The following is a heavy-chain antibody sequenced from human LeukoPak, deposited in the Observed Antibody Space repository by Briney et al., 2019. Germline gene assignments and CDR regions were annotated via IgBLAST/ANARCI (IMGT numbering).Heavy chain of an antibody. J-gene: IGHJ4*02. CDR3: ARAMRGYSYILEY. Sequence: PGGSLRLSCAASGFIVSSSCMSWVRQAPGKGLEWVSVIYSGGSTYYADSVKGRFTISRDNSKNTLYLQMNSLRAEDTAVYYCARAMRGYSYILEYWGQGTLVTVSS. V-gene: IGHV3-53*01. D-gene: IGHD5-18*01. CDR2: IYSGGST. CDR1: GFIVSSSC.